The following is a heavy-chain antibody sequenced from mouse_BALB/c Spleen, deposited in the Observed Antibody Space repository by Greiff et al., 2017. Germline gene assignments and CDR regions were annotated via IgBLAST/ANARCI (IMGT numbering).Heavy chain of an antibody. CDR2: IYPGDGDT. CDR1: GYAFSSYW. V-gene: IGHV1-80*01. CDR3: ARGTTVPYAMDY. Sequence: VKLQQSGAELVRPGSSVKISCKASGYAFSSYWMNWVKQRPGQGLEWIGQIYPGDGDTNYNGKFKGKATLTADKSSSTAYMQLSSLTSEDSAVYFCARGTTVPYAMDYWGQGTSVTVSS. D-gene: IGHD1-1*01. J-gene: IGHJ4*01.